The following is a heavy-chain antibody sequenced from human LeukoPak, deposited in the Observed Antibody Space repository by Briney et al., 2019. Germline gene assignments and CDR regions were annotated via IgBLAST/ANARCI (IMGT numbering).Heavy chain of an antibody. CDR2: IYTSGST. V-gene: IGHV4-4*07. J-gene: IGHJ3*02. Sequence: SETLSLTCTASGGTISGYYWSWIRQPPGKGLEWIGRIYTSGSTTYNPSLKSRVAMSVDTSKNQFSLKLSSVTAADTAVYYCARDKSVRGYYLRDPGWFAFDIWGQGTMVTVSS. D-gene: IGHD1-26*01. CDR3: ARDKSVRGYYLRDPGWFAFDI. CDR1: GGTISGYY.